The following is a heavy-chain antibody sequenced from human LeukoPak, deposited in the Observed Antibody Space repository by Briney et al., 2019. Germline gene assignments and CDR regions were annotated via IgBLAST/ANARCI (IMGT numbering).Heavy chain of an antibody. J-gene: IGHJ4*02. Sequence: GGSLRLSCAASGFTFSNYAMSWVRQAPGKGLEWVSAISNNGGYTYYADSVQGRFTISRDNSKSTLCLQMNSLRAEDTAVYYCAKQLGYCSDGSCYFPYWGQGTLVAVSS. V-gene: IGHV3-23*01. CDR1: GFTFSNYA. CDR3: AKQLGYCSDGSCYFPY. CDR2: ISNNGGYT. D-gene: IGHD2-15*01.